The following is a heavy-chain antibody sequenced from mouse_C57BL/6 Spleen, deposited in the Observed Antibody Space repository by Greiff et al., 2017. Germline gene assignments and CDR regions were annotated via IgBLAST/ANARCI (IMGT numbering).Heavy chain of an antibody. J-gene: IGHJ3*01. CDR1: GYTFTSYW. CDR3: AREGYYDYAWFAY. Sequence: QVQLQQPGAELVKPGASVKLSCKASGYTFTSYWMHWVKQRPGQGLEWIGMIHPNSGSTNYNEKFKSKATLTVDKSSSTAYMQLSSLTSEDSAVYYCAREGYYDYAWFAYWSQGTLVTVSA. D-gene: IGHD2-4*01. V-gene: IGHV1-64*01. CDR2: IHPNSGST.